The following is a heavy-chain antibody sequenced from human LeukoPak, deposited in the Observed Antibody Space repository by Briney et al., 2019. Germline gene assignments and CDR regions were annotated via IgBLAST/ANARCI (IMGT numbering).Heavy chain of an antibody. Sequence: ASVKVSCKASGYTFTMYSMHWVRQAPGQRLEWMGWINAGNGNTKYSQKFQGRVTITRDTSASTAYMELSSLRSEDTAVYYCARDLAFGGVIVSQGDWGQGTLVTVSS. J-gene: IGHJ4*02. CDR1: GYTFTMYS. D-gene: IGHD3-16*02. CDR3: ARDLAFGGVIVSQGD. V-gene: IGHV1-3*01. CDR2: INAGNGNT.